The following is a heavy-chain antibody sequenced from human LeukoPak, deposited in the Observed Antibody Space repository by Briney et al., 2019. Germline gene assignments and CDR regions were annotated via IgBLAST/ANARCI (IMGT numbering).Heavy chain of an antibody. CDR2: IYYSGST. J-gene: IGHJ5*02. CDR1: GGSISSGGYY. CDR3: ARRTYYYGSGSYSYWFDP. V-gene: IGHV4-31*03. D-gene: IGHD3-10*01. Sequence: SETLSLTCTVSGGSISSGGYYWSWIRQHPGKGLEWIGYIYYSGSTYYNPSLKSRVTISVDTSKNQFSLKLSSVTAADTAVYYCARRTYYYGSGSYSYWFDPWGQGTLVTVSS.